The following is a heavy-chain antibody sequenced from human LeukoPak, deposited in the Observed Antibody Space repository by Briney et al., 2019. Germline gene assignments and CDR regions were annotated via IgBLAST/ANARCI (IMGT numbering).Heavy chain of an antibody. V-gene: IGHV3-48*01. CDR3: AGLGITMIGGV. Sequence: GGSLRLSCAASGFTFSSYSMNWVRQAPGKGLELVSYISGGSSTIYYADSVKGRFTISRDNAKNSLYLQMNSLRAEDTAVYYCAGLGITMIGGVWGKGTTVTISS. J-gene: IGHJ6*04. CDR1: GFTFSSYS. D-gene: IGHD3-10*02. CDR2: ISGGSSTI.